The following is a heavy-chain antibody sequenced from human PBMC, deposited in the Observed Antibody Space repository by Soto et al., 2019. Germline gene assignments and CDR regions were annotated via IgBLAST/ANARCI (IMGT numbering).Heavy chain of an antibody. Sequence: QLQLQESGSGLVKPSQTLSLTCAVSGGSISSGGYSWSWIRQPPGKGLEWIGYIYHSGSTYYNSSLKSRVTISVDRSKNQYSLKLSYVTAADTAVYYCAAGGGLPRYYWGQGTLVTVSS. CDR2: IYHSGST. D-gene: IGHD5-12*01. V-gene: IGHV4-30-2*01. CDR1: GGSISSGGYS. J-gene: IGHJ4*02. CDR3: AAGGGLPRYY.